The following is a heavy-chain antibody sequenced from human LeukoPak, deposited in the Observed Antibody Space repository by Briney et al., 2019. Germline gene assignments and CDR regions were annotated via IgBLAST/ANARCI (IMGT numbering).Heavy chain of an antibody. Sequence: GGSLRLSCAASGFTFSSYEMNWVRQAPGKGLEWVSSISSSSSYIYYADSVKGRFTISRDNAKNSLYLQMNSLRAEDTAVYYCAKGIAAAGPFDYWGQGTLVTVSS. CDR1: GFTFSSYE. CDR2: ISSSSSYI. CDR3: AKGIAAAGPFDY. J-gene: IGHJ4*02. V-gene: IGHV3-21*04. D-gene: IGHD6-13*01.